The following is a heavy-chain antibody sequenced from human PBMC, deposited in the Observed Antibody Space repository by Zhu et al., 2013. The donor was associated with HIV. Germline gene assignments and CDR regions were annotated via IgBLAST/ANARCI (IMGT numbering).Heavy chain of an antibody. Sequence: QVQLVQSGAEVKKPGSSVKVSCKASGGTFSSYAISWVRQAPGQGLEWMGGIIPIFGTANYAQKFQGRVTITADKSTSTAYMELSSLRSEDTAVYYCARVPHTGGRTYYYGMDVWGQGTTVTVSS. J-gene: IGHJ6*02. CDR2: IIPIFGTA. CDR1: GGTFSSYA. V-gene: IGHV1-69*06. CDR3: ARVPHTGGRTYYYGMDV. D-gene: IGHD3-16*01.